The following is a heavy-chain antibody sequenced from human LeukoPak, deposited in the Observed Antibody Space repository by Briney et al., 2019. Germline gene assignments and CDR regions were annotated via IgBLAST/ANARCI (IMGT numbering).Heavy chain of an antibody. CDR1: GGTFNNSA. J-gene: IGHJ5*02. CDR3: ARDVHGDYGSGWFDP. V-gene: IGHV1-69*05. CDR2: IMPLFGTA. D-gene: IGHD4-17*01. Sequence: ASVKVSCKTSGGTFNNSAISWVRQAPGQGLEWLGGIMPLFGTAGYAQKFQGRVTITKDESTRTVSLELTSLTSDHTAVYYCARDVHGDYGSGWFDPWGQGTLVSVSS.